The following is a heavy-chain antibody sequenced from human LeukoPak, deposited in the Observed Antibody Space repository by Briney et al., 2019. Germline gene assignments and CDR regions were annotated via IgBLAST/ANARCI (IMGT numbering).Heavy chain of an antibody. CDR2: IIPIFGTA. Sequence: SVKVSCKASGGTFSSYAISWVRQAPGQGLEWMGGIIPIFGTANYAQKFHGRVTITADKSTSTAYMELSSLRSEDTAVYYCARGYCSSTSCYEGFKYWGQGTLVTVSS. CDR1: GGTFSSYA. V-gene: IGHV1-69*06. J-gene: IGHJ4*02. D-gene: IGHD2-2*01. CDR3: ARGYCSSTSCYEGFKY.